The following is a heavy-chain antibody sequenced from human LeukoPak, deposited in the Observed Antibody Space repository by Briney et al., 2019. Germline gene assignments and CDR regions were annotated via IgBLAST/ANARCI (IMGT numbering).Heavy chain of an antibody. J-gene: IGHJ2*01. V-gene: IGHV4-34*01. CDR2: INHSGST. D-gene: IGHD5-24*01. Sequence: PSETLSLTCAVYGGSFSGYYWSWIRQPPGKGLEWIGEINHSGSTNYNPSLKGRVTISVDTSKNQFSLKLSSVTAADTAVYYCARRGRLQSTRRARYFDLWGRGTLVTVSS. CDR1: GGSFSGYY. CDR3: ARRGRLQSTRRARYFDL.